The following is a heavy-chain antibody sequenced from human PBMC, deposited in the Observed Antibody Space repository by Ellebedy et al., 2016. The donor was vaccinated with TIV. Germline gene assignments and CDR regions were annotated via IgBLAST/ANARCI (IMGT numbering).Heavy chain of an antibody. J-gene: IGHJ4*02. CDR3: ARVKQSLYSSSWYVLDY. D-gene: IGHD6-13*01. CDR1: GGTFSSYA. Sequence: ASVKVSCKASGGTFSSYAISWVRQAPGQGLEWMGGIIPIFGTANYAQKFQGRVTITADESTSTAYMELSSLRSEDTAVYYCARVKQSLYSSSWYVLDYWGQGTLVTVSS. CDR2: IIPIFGTA. V-gene: IGHV1-69*13.